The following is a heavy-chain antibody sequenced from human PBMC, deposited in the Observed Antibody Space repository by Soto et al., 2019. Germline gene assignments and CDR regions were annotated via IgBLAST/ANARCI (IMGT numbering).Heavy chain of an antibody. V-gene: IGHV1-18*01. D-gene: IGHD3-9*01. Sequence: VKVSCKASCYTFTSYGISWVRQAPGQGLEWMGWISAYNGNTNYAQKLQGRVTMTTDTSTSTAYMELRSLRSDDTAVYYCAREGYDILTGYPLFDYWGQGTLVTVSS. CDR2: ISAYNGNT. CDR1: CYTFTSYG. CDR3: AREGYDILTGYPLFDY. J-gene: IGHJ4*02.